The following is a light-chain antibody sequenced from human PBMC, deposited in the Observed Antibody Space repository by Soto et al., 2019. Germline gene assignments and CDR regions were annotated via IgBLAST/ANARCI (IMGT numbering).Light chain of an antibody. V-gene: IGLV2-14*03. CDR2: DVS. J-gene: IGLJ1*01. CDR3: SSYTTSNTRQIV. CDR1: SSDVGGYNY. Sequence: ALTRPASVSGSAGEAINISYTGTSSDVGGYNYVSWYQHHPGKAPKLIIYDVSNRPSGVSNPFSGSKSGNTASLTISGLQPEDEADYYCSSYTTSNTRQIVFGTGTKVPVL.